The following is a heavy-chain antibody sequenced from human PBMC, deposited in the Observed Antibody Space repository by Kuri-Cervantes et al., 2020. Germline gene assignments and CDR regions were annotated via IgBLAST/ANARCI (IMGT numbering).Heavy chain of an antibody. D-gene: IGHD6-19*01. CDR1: GFTFDDYA. CDR2: ISWDGGST. Sequence: GGSLRLSCAASGFTFDDYAMHLVRQAPGKGLGWVSLISWDGGSTYYADSVKGRFTISRDNSKNSLYLQMNSLRAEDTALYYCAKDRVAVAGDGIDYWGQGTLVTVSS. CDR3: AKDRVAVAGDGIDY. J-gene: IGHJ4*02. V-gene: IGHV3-43D*03.